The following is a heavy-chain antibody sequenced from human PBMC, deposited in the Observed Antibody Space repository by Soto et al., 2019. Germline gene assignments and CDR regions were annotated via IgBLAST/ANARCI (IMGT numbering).Heavy chain of an antibody. J-gene: IGHJ6*02. Sequence: EVQLLESGGGLVQPGGSLRLSCAASGFTFSSYAMNWVRQAPGKGLEWVSAISGSGRDTYHSNSMEGRFTVSRDNSRSTVSLQMHSLRDEDTAIYYFAKDHQYSSSSAGLYGMDVWGQGTTVTVSS. CDR1: GFTFSSYA. D-gene: IGHD6-6*01. CDR3: AKDHQYSSSSAGLYGMDV. V-gene: IGHV3-23*01. CDR2: ISGSGRDT.